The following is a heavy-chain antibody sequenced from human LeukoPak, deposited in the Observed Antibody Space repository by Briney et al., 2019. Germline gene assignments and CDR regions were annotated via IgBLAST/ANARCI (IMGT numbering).Heavy chain of an antibody. CDR3: ARYGVVLDY. D-gene: IGHD4-17*01. V-gene: IGHV4-59*01. CDR2: IYYSGST. J-gene: IGHJ4*02. Sequence: NPSETLSLTCTVSGGSISSYYWSWIRQPPGKGLEWIGYIYYSGSTNYNPSLKSRVTISVDTSKNQFSLKLSSVTAADTAVYYCARYGVVLDYWGQGTLVTVSS. CDR1: GGSISSYY.